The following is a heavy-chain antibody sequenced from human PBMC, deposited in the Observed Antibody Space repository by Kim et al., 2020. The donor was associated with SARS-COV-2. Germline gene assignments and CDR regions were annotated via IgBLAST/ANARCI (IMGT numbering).Heavy chain of an antibody. CDR2: GSEK. CDR3: ARGTIMGY. D-gene: IGHD3-16*01. Sequence: GSEKYYVDSVKGRFTISRDNAKNSLYLQMNSLRAEDTAVYYCARGTIMGYWGQGTLVTVSS. V-gene: IGHV3-7*01. J-gene: IGHJ4*02.